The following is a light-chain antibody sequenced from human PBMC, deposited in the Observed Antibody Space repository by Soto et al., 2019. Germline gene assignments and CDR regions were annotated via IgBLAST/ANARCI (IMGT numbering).Light chain of an antibody. CDR1: SSNMGTNS. Sequence: QSALTQPPSASGTPGQSVTISCSGGSSNMGTNSVSWCQHFPGTAPKLLIFRSYQRPSGVPDRFSGSKSGTSASLAIRGLQSEDEADYYCAAWDDSLSGPVFGTGTKVTVL. V-gene: IGLV1-44*01. J-gene: IGLJ1*01. CDR2: RSY. CDR3: AAWDDSLSGPV.